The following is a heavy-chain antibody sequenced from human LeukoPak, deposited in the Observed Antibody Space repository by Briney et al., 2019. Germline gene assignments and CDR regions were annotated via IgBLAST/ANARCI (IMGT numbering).Heavy chain of an antibody. Sequence: ASVKVSCKASGYTFIGYYIHWVRQAPGQGLEWMGRINPNSGGTNYAQKFQGRVTMTRDTSISTAYMELSRLRSDDTAVYYCARVPIRGSSTSCFDYWGQGTLVTVSS. CDR1: GYTFIGYY. V-gene: IGHV1-2*06. J-gene: IGHJ4*02. CDR3: ARVPIRGSSTSCFDY. D-gene: IGHD2-2*01. CDR2: INPNSGGT.